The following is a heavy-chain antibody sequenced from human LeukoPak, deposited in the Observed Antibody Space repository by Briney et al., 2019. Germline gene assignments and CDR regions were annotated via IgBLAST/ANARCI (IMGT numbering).Heavy chain of an antibody. D-gene: IGHD1-26*01. Sequence: SETLSLTCTVSGGSINTGGYYWSWIRQHPGKGLEWIAYIYHSGSANYDPSLKSRVTISIDTSKNQFSLKLTSVTAADTAVHYCARHLGSTALYSYYYMDVWGKGTPVTVSS. CDR1: GGSINTGGYY. CDR3: ARHLGSTALYSYYYMDV. V-gene: IGHV4-31*03. J-gene: IGHJ6*03. CDR2: IYHSGSA.